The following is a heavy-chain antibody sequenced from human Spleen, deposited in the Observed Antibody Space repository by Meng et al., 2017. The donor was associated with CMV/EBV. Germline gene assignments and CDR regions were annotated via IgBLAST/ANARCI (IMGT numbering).Heavy chain of an antibody. J-gene: IGHJ5*02. CDR3: ARARTGRYLRGYCSSTSCYTFLPWFDP. CDR2: MYYIGSA. CDR1: TGSVSSGSFY. Sequence: SETLSLTCTVSTGSVSSGSFYWGWIRQPPGKGLEWIGYMYYIGSAKYNPSLKSRVTISVDTSKNQFSLNLSSVTAADTAVYYCARARTGRYLRGYCSSTSCYTFLPWFDPWGQGTLVTVSS. V-gene: IGHV4-61*01. D-gene: IGHD2-2*02.